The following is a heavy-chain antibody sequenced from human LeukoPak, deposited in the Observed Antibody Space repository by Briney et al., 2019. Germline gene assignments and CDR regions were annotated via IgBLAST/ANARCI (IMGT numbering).Heavy chain of an antibody. CDR2: VCYNGTT. CDR3: ADVYSGTYSRI. J-gene: IGHJ3*02. CDR1: GDSISRYF. D-gene: IGHD1-26*01. V-gene: IGHV4-59*01. Sequence: SETLSLTCSVSGDSISRYFWAWIRQPPGKGLEWIGYVCYNGTTNYNPSLRNRVAISIDTSKNQFSLKLNSATAADTAVYYCADVYSGTYSRIWGQGTMVTVSS.